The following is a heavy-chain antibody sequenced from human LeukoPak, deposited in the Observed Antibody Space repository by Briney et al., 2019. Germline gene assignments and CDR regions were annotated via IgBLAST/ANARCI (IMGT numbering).Heavy chain of an antibody. V-gene: IGHV3-23*01. J-gene: IGHJ1*01. CDR3: AKDDDWGRYKH. Sequence: RPGGSLRLSCAASGFTFSSHGMNWVRQAPGKGLEWVSGISPSGGITYYTDSVKGRFTISRDNSKNTQSLQMNSLRAEDVAVYYCAKDDDWGRYKHWGQGTLVTVSS. D-gene: IGHD3-16*01. CDR2: ISPSGGIT. CDR1: GFTFSSHG.